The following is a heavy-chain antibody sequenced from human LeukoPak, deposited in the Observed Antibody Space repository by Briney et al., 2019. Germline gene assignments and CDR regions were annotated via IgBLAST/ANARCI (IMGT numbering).Heavy chain of an antibody. J-gene: IGHJ4*02. CDR2: IIPIFGTA. CDR1: GGTFSSYA. Sequence: SVKVSCKASGGTFSSYAISWVRQAPGQGLEWMGGIIPIFGTANYAQKFQGRVTITADESTSTAYMELSSLRSEDTAVYYCARLTSPYSSGRHWGDSFGYWGQGTLVTVSS. D-gene: IGHD6-19*01. V-gene: IGHV1-69*01. CDR3: ARLTSPYSSGRHWGDSFGY.